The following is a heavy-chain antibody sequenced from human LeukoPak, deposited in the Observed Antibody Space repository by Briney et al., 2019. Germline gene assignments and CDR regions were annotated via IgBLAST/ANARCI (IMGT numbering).Heavy chain of an antibody. CDR1: GGSISSYY. J-gene: IGHJ6*02. CDR2: INHSGST. Sequence: MSSETLSLTCTVSGGSISSYYWGWIRQPPGKGLEWIGEINHSGSTNYNPSLKSRVTISVDTSKNQFSLKLSSVTAADTAVYYCARGGNYYYYYYGMDVWGQGTTVTVSS. CDR3: ARGGNYYYYYYGMDV. V-gene: IGHV4-34*01.